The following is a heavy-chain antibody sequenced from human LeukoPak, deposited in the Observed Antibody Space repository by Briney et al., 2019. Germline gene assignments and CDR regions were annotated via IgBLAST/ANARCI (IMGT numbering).Heavy chain of an antibody. D-gene: IGHD6-13*01. CDR2: ISYDGSNK. V-gene: IGHV3-30-3*01. CDR3: ARDIISPAAAAGNGISDY. J-gene: IGHJ4*02. CDR1: GFTFSSYA. Sequence: GGSLRLSCAASGFTFSSYAMHWVRQAPGKGLEWVAVISYDGSNKYYADSVKGRFTISRDNSKNTLYLQMNSLRAEDTAVYYCARDIISPAAAAGNGISDYWGQGTLVTVSS.